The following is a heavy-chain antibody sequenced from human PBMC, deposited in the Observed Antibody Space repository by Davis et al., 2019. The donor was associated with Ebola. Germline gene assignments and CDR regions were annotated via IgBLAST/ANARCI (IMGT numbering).Heavy chain of an antibody. CDR3: VRDVGILRRRDGYNPRGYYYGMDV. V-gene: IGHV3-9*01. Sequence: SLKISCAASGFTFDDYAMHWVRQAPGKGLEWVSGISWNSGSIGYADSVKGRFTISRDNAKNSLYLQMNSLRAEDTAVYYCVRDVGILRRRDGYNPRGYYYGMDVWGQGTTVTVSS. D-gene: IGHD5-24*01. J-gene: IGHJ6*02. CDR1: GFTFDDYA. CDR2: ISWNSGSI.